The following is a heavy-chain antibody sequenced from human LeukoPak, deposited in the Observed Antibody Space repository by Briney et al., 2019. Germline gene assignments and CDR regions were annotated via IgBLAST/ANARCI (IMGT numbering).Heavy chain of an antibody. CDR1: GGSISIYY. V-gene: IGHV4-59*01. CDR3: ARESSGWYYFDY. CDR2: IYYSGST. D-gene: IGHD6-19*01. J-gene: IGHJ4*02. Sequence: PSETLSLTCTVSGGSISIYYWSWIRQPPGKGLEWIGYIYYSGSTNYNPSLKSRVTISVDTSKNQFSLKLSSVTAADTAVYYCARESSGWYYFDYWGQGTLVTVSS.